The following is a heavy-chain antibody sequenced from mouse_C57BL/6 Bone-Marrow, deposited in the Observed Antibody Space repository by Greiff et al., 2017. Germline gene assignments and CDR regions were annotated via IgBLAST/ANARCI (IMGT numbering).Heavy chain of an antibody. Sequence: EVQVVESGGGLVKPGGSLKLSCAASGFTFSSYAMSWVRQTPEKRLEWVATISDGGSYTYYPDNVKGRFTISRDNAKNNLYLQMSHLKSEDTAMYYCARDKGYGSSPFAYWGQGTLVTVSA. D-gene: IGHD1-1*01. CDR2: ISDGGSYT. CDR3: ARDKGYGSSPFAY. J-gene: IGHJ3*01. CDR1: GFTFSSYA. V-gene: IGHV5-4*01.